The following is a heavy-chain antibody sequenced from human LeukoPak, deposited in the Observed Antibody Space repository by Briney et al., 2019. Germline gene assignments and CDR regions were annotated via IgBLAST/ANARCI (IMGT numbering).Heavy chain of an antibody. D-gene: IGHD2-15*01. CDR1: GFTFSSYW. CDR2: ISHDGSEK. J-gene: IGHJ5*02. V-gene: IGHV3-7*01. Sequence: GGSLRLSCEASGFTFSSYWMSWVRQAPGKGLEWVGQISHDGSEKHYGDSVRGRFTFSRDNAKNSLYLQMNSLRADDTAVYYCARGAYCSGGSCPPYNWFDPWGQGTLVTVSS. CDR3: ARGAYCSGGSCPPYNWFDP.